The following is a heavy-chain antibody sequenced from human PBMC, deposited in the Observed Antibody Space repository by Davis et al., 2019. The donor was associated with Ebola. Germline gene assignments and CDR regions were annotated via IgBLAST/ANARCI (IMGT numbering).Heavy chain of an antibody. CDR1: GGSFSGYY. CDR2: TNHSGST. CDR3: ARDSQFLEWSHNWFDP. J-gene: IGHJ5*02. V-gene: IGHV4-34*01. D-gene: IGHD3-3*01. Sequence: PSETLSLTCAVYGGSFSGYYWSWIRQPPGKGLEWIGETNHSGSTNYNPSLKSRVTISVDTSKNQFSLKLSSVTAADTAVYYCARDSQFLEWSHNWFDPWGQGTLVTVSS.